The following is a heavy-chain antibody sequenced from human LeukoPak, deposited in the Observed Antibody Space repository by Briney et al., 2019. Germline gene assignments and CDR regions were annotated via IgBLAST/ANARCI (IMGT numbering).Heavy chain of an antibody. Sequence: PGGSLRLSCAASGFTVSNNYMSWVRQAPGKGLEWVSVIDNGGGTYYADSVKGRFTISRDNSNNAVYLQMNSLRADDTAVYYCARDGSARSLANWGQGTLVSVSS. J-gene: IGHJ4*02. CDR1: GFTVSNNY. CDR2: IDNGGGT. D-gene: IGHD6-6*01. CDR3: ARDGSARSLAN. V-gene: IGHV3-53*01.